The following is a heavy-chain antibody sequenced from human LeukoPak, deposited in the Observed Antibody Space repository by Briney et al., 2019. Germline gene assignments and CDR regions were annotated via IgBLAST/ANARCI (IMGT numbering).Heavy chain of an antibody. Sequence: GGSLRLSCAASGFPLSSYAMSWVRQAPGKGLEWVSAISGSGGSTYYADSVKGRFTISRDNSKNTLYLQMNSLRAEDTAVYYCAKDSPIAVAPNYWGQGTLVTVSS. V-gene: IGHV3-23*01. CDR2: ISGSGGST. D-gene: IGHD6-19*01. CDR3: AKDSPIAVAPNY. J-gene: IGHJ4*02. CDR1: GFPLSSYA.